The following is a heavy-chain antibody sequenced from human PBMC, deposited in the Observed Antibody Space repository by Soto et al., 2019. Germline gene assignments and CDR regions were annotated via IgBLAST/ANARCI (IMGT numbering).Heavy chain of an antibody. V-gene: IGHV4-59*02. J-gene: IGHJ4*02. D-gene: IGHD3-3*01. CDR1: GDSVSSSY. CDR2: IYHSGTT. Sequence: SETLSLTCGVSGDSVSSSYWSWIRQPPGKGLEWIAYIYHSGTTYSTPSLKTRLTISVDTSKNQFSLDLNAVTAADTAVYYCVRDFGDLHDFWSGSDYWGQGIPVTVSS. CDR3: VRDFGDLHDFWSGSDY.